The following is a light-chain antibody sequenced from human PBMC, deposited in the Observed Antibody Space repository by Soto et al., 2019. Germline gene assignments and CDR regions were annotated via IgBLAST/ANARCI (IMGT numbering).Light chain of an antibody. CDR3: NSYTTSNTRQIV. CDR2: DVS. V-gene: IGLV2-14*01. J-gene: IGLJ1*01. CDR1: SSDVAGYNY. Sequence: QSALTQPASVSGSPGQSITISCTATSSDVAGYNYVSWYQQHPGKAPKFMIYDVSNRPSGVSTRFSGSKSGNTASLTISGLQAEDEADYYCNSYTTSNTRQIVFGTGTNVTVL.